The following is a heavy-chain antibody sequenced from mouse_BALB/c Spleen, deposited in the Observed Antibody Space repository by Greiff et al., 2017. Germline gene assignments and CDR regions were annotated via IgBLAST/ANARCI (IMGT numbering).Heavy chain of an antibody. J-gene: IGHJ1*01. D-gene: IGHD1-1*01. CDR1: GYTFTEYT. Sequence: VQLKESGPELVKPGASVKISCKTSGYTFTEYTMHWVKQSHGKSLEWIGGINPNNGGTSYNQKFKGKATLTVDKSSSTAYMELRSLTSEDSAVYYCATDYGSSIYWYFDVWGAGTTVTVSS. CDR2: INPNNGGT. CDR3: ATDYGSSIYWYFDV. V-gene: IGHV1-18*01.